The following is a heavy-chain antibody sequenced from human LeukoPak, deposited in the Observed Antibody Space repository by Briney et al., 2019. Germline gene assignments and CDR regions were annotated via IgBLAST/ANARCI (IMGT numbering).Heavy chain of an antibody. Sequence: ASVKVSCKASGYTFTGYYMHWVGQAPGQGLEWMGRINPHSGVTDYAQKFQGRVTMTRDTSISTAYMELSRLRSDDTAVYSCARDSGERGSGSYLIAYWGQGTLVTVSS. V-gene: IGHV1-2*06. CDR1: GYTFTGYY. CDR3: ARDSGERGSGSYLIAY. D-gene: IGHD3-10*01. CDR2: INPHSGVT. J-gene: IGHJ4*02.